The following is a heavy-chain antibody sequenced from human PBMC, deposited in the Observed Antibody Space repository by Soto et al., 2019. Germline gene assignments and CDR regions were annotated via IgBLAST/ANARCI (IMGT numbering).Heavy chain of an antibody. D-gene: IGHD6-13*01. V-gene: IGHV4-30-4*01. CDR3: AIFWSGIALRPFDY. Sequence: SETLSLTCTVSGGSISSGDYYWSWIRQPPGKGLEWIGYIYYSGSTYYNPSLKSRVTISLDTSKNQFSLKLSSVTAADTAVYYCAIFWSGIALRPFDYCSQRTLVPVSS. CDR2: IYYSGST. CDR1: GGSISSGDYY. J-gene: IGHJ4*02.